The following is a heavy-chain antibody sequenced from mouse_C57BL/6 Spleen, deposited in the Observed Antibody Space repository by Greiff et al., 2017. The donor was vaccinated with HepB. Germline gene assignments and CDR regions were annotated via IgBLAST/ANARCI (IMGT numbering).Heavy chain of an antibody. J-gene: IGHJ1*03. V-gene: IGHV5-9-1*02. CDR3: TRGTTVVGYFDV. D-gene: IGHD1-1*01. CDR1: GFTFSSYA. CDR2: ISSGGDYI. Sequence: EVQRVESGEGLVKPGGSLKLSCAASGFTFSSYAMSWVRQTPEKRLEWVAYISSGGDYIYYADTVKGRFTISRDNARNTLYLQMSSLKSEDTAMYYCTRGTTVVGYFDVWGTGTTVTVSS.